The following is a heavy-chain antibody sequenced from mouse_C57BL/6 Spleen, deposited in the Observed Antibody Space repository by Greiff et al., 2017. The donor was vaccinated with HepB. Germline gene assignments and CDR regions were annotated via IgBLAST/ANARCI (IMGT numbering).Heavy chain of an antibody. Sequence: EVKVEESGGGLVKPGGSLKLSCAASGFTFSNYGMHWVRQAPEKGLEWVAYISSGSSTIYYADTVKGRFTISRDNAKNTLFLQMTSLRSEDTAIYYWARGYYFDYWGQGTTLTVSS. D-gene: IGHD3-1*01. CDR2: ISSGSSTI. V-gene: IGHV5-17*01. CDR1: GFTFSNYG. J-gene: IGHJ2*01. CDR3: ARGYYFDY.